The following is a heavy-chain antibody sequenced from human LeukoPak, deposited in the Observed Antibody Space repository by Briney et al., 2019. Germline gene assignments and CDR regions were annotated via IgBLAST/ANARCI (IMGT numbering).Heavy chain of an antibody. Sequence: PSETLSLTCAVYGGTFSGYYWSWIRQPPGKGLEWIGKINQSGSTNYNPSPKRRVTISVDTSKNECSLKLSSVPAADTGVYCCTRVAFLEWFSCLSYAFDIWGQGTMVTVSS. J-gene: IGHJ3*02. CDR3: TRVAFLEWFSCLSYAFDI. V-gene: IGHV4-34*01. CDR1: GGTFSGYY. CDR2: INQSGST. D-gene: IGHD3-3*02.